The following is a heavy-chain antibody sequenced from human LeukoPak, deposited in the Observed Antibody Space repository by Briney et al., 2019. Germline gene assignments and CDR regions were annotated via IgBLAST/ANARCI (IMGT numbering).Heavy chain of an antibody. J-gene: IGHJ4*02. D-gene: IGHD1-26*01. V-gene: IGHV1-2*02. Sequence: GASVKVSCKASGYTFTGYYMHWVRQAPGQGLEWMGWINPNSGGTNYAQKFRGRVTMTRDTSISTAYMELSRLRSDDTAVYYCARDREGGSYPFDYWGQGTLVTVSS. CDR2: INPNSGGT. CDR1: GYTFTGYY. CDR3: ARDREGGSYPFDY.